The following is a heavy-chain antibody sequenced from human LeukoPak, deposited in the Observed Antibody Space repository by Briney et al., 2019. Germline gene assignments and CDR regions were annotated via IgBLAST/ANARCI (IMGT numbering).Heavy chain of an antibody. CDR2: IYYSGST. CDR3: ARDLGPTVVTRGWFDP. J-gene: IGHJ5*02. D-gene: IGHD4-23*01. V-gene: IGHV4-31*03. CDR1: GGSISSGGYY. Sequence: SETLSLTCTVSGGSISSGGYYCSWIRQHPGKGLEWIGYIYYSGSTYYNPSLKSRVTISVDTSKNQFSLKLSSVTAADTAVYYCARDLGPTVVTRGWFDPWGQGTLVTVSS.